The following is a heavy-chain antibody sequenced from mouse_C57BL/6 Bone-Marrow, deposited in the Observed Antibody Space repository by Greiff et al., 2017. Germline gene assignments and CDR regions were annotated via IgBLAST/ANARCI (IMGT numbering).Heavy chain of an antibody. D-gene: IGHD1-1*01. CDR2: ISSGGSDT. CDR3: ARLTTVLYWYFDV. V-gene: IGHV5-6*01. CDR1: GFTFSSYG. J-gene: IGHJ1*03. Sequence: EVMLVESGGDLVKPGGSLKLSCAASGFTFSSYGMSWVRQTPDQRLEWVATISSGGSDTYYPDSVKGRFTISRDNAKNTLYMQMSSLKSEDTAMYSCARLTTVLYWYFDVWGTGTTVTVSS.